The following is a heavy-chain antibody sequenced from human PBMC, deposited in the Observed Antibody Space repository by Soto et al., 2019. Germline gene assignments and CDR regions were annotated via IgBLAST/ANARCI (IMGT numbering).Heavy chain of an antibody. J-gene: IGHJ3*02. V-gene: IGHV1-8*01. D-gene: IGHD1-1*01. Sequence: GASVKVSCKASGYTFTSYDINWVRQATGQGLEWMGWMNPNSGNTGYAQKFQGRVTMTRNTSISTAYMELSSLRSEDTAVYYCALTVQLERHHDVFDIWGQRTMVTVSS. CDR2: MNPNSGNT. CDR1: GYTFTSYD. CDR3: ALTVQLERHHDVFDI.